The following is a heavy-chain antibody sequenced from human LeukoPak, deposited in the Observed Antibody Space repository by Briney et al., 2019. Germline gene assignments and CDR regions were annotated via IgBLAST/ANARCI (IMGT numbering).Heavy chain of an antibody. J-gene: IGHJ5*02. D-gene: IGHD3-9*01. CDR1: GFTVTSNY. CDR2: VYSGGTT. CDR3: ASVGYDILTGYPSWFDP. Sequence: PGGSLRISCAVSGFTVTSNYMSWVRQAPGKGLEWVSVVYSGGTTYYADSVKGRFAISRDNSKNTLYLQMNSLRAEGTAVYYCASVGYDILTGYPSWFDPWGQGTLVTVSS. V-gene: IGHV3-53*01.